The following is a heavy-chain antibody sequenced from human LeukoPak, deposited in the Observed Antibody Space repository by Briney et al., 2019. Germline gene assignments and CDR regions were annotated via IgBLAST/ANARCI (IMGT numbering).Heavy chain of an antibody. CDR2: VSWNSGFI. V-gene: IGHV3-9*01. Sequence: GGSLRLSWAASGFTFGDYGIHWVRRGRGKGLELGSSVSWNSGFIAYAYSVKGRFTISIDNAKNSLYLQMNTLRAADTAFYYCAKDQRSGYNYGGFANWGQGTLVTASS. D-gene: IGHD5-18*01. CDR1: GFTFGDYG. J-gene: IGHJ4*02. CDR3: AKDQRSGYNYGGFAN.